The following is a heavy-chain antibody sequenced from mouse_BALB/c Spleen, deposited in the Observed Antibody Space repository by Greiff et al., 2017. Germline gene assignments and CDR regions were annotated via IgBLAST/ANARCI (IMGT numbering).Heavy chain of an antibody. CDR1: GFTFSSYT. CDR2: ISNGGGST. CDR3: ASQNYYGSSYPLAY. D-gene: IGHD1-1*01. Sequence: EVQGVESGGGLVQPGGSLKLSCAASGFTFSSYTMSWVRQTPEKRLEWVAYISNGGGSTYYPDTVKGRFTISRDNAKNTLYLQMSSLKSEDTAMYYCASQNYYGSSYPLAYWGQGTLVTVSA. V-gene: IGHV5-12-2*01. J-gene: IGHJ3*01.